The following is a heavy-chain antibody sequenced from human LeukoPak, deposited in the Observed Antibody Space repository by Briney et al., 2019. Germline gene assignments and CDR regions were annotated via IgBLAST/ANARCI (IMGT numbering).Heavy chain of an antibody. V-gene: IGHV1-58*01. D-gene: IGHD3-22*01. CDR1: GFTFTSSA. J-gene: IGHJ4*02. CDR2: IVVGSGNT. CDR3: APYYDSSGYLLY. Sequence: SVKVSCKASGFTFTSSAVQWVRQARGQRLEWIGWIVVGSGNTNYAQKFQERVTITRDMSTSTAYMELSSLRSEDTAVYYCAPYYDSSGYLLYWGQGTLVTVSS.